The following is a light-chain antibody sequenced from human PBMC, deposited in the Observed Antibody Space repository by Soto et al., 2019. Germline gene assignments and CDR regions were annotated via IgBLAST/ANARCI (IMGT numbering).Light chain of an antibody. CDR2: GVN. J-gene: IGLJ2*01. V-gene: IGLV2-14*01. Sequence: QSVLTQPASVSGSPGQSITISCTGTSSDVGGYNYVSWYQQHPGKAPKLLIDGVNNRPSGVSNRFSGSKSGNTASLTISGLQAEDEADYYCSSYTRSSTVIFGGGTKLTVL. CDR3: SSYTRSSTVI. CDR1: SSDVGGYNY.